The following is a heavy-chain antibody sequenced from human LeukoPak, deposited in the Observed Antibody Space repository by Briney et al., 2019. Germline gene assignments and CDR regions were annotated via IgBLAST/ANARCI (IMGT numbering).Heavy chain of an antibody. CDR1: GYTFTSYG. D-gene: IGHD3-22*01. CDR2: ISAYNGDT. Sequence: GASVKVSCKASGYTFTSYGISWVRQAPGQGLEWMGWISAYNGDTNYAQKLQGRVTMTTDTSTSTAYMELRSLRSDDTAVYYCARVTPYYEPTSPGAFDIWGQGTMVTVSS. J-gene: IGHJ3*02. CDR3: ARVTPYYEPTSPGAFDI. V-gene: IGHV1-18*01.